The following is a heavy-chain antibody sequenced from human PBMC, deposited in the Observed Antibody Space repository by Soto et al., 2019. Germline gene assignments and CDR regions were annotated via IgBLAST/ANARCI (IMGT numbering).Heavy chain of an antibody. J-gene: IGHJ4*02. CDR2: INHSGST. CDR1: GGSFSGYY. V-gene: IGHV4-34*01. D-gene: IGHD4-17*01. Sequence: SLTCAVYGGSFSGYYWSWIRQPPGKGLEWIGEINHSGSTNYNPSLKSRVTISVDTSKNQFSLKLSSVTAADTAVYYCARGPYIHYGGNNFDYWGQGTLVTVPQ. CDR3: ARGPYIHYGGNNFDY.